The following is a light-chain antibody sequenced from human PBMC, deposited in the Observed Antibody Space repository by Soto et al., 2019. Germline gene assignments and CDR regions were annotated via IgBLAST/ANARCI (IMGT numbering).Light chain of an antibody. CDR2: GVS. V-gene: IGKV3-20*01. CDR3: QQYGSSLT. CDR1: QSVRSH. Sequence: EIVLTQSPATLSLSPGETATLSCRASQSVRSHLAWFQQKPGQAPRLLMYGVSTRATGIPDRFSGSGSGTDFTLTISRLEPEDFAVYYCQQYGSSLTFGGGTKVEIK. J-gene: IGKJ4*01.